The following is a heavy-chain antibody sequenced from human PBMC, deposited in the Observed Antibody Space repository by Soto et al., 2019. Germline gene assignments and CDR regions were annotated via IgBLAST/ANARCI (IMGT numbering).Heavy chain of an antibody. CDR1: GYSFASYW. Sequence: GESLKISCQGSGYSFASYWIGWVRQMPGKDLEWMGIIYPGDSDTRYSPSFQGQVTISADKSLSTAYLQWTSLKASDTALYYCARNRSFNLGFYYDGMDVWGQGTPVTVYS. V-gene: IGHV5-51*01. D-gene: IGHD6-6*01. CDR3: ARNRSFNLGFYYDGMDV. J-gene: IGHJ6*02. CDR2: IYPGDSDT.